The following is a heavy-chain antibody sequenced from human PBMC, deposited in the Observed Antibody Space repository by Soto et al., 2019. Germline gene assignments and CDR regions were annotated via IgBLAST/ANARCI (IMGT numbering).Heavy chain of an antibody. Sequence: PGGSLRLSCAASGFTFNTYWMSLVRQAPGKGLEWVSIITQDGSKKYYGDSVKGRFTISRDNSKNSLYLQMNSLRTEDTALYYCAKDRGLPDSFDIWGQGTMVTVSS. CDR1: GFTFNTYW. V-gene: IGHV3-43*02. J-gene: IGHJ3*02. CDR2: ITQDGSKK. D-gene: IGHD3-10*01. CDR3: AKDRGLPDSFDI.